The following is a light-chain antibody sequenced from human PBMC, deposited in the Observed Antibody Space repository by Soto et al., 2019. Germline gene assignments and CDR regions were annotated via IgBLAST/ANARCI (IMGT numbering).Light chain of an antibody. V-gene: IGKV3-15*01. Sequence: EIVMTQSPATLSVSPGERATLSCRASRNINRKLAWYHQKPGQAPRLLISGASTRATGIPARFSGSGSGTELTLTISSLQSEDFAVYYFQQYYDYPPLIFGGGTKVEIK. CDR3: QQYYDYPPLI. CDR2: GAS. J-gene: IGKJ4*01. CDR1: RNINRK.